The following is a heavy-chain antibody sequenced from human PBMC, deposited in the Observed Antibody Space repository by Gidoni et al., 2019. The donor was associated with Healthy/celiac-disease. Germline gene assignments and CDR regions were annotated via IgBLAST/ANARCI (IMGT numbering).Heavy chain of an antibody. Sequence: QVQLLQSGAEVKKPAASVKVSCKASGYTFTGYYMHRVRQAPGQGREWRGWINPNSGGKNYAQECQGRDTTTRDTSISTAYMELSRLRSDDTAVYYCARDGRYCSSTSCPYYYDYGMDVWGQGTTVTVSS. CDR1: GYTFTGYY. CDR3: ARDGRYCSSTSCPYYYDYGMDV. D-gene: IGHD2-2*01. V-gene: IGHV1-2*02. CDR2: INPNSGGK. J-gene: IGHJ6*02.